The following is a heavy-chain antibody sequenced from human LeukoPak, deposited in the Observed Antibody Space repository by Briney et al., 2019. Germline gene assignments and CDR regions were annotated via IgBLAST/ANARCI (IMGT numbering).Heavy chain of an antibody. CDR3: ARHPITMVRGVTSWFDP. CDR1: GGSISSSSYY. J-gene: IGHJ5*02. Sequence: SETLSLTCTVSGGSISSSSYYWGWIRQPPGKGLEWIGSIYYSGSTYYNPSLKSRVTISVDTSKNQFSLKLSSVTAADTAVYYCARHPITMVRGVTSWFDPWGQGTLVTVSS. V-gene: IGHV4-39*01. CDR2: IYYSGST. D-gene: IGHD3-10*01.